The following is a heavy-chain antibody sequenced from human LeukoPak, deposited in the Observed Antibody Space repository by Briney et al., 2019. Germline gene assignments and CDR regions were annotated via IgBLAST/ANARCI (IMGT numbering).Heavy chain of an antibody. V-gene: IGHV3-30-3*01. CDR2: ISYDGSKK. J-gene: IGHJ4*02. CDR3: ARDSPYDASGTLGY. Sequence: SGGSLRLSCAASGFTFSSFAMHWVRQAPGKGLEWVAVISYDGSKKYYANSVRGRFTVSRDNSNNSTYLQVNSLRAEDTAVYYCARDSPYDASGTLGYWGQGILVTVSS. CDR1: GFTFSSFA. D-gene: IGHD3-16*01.